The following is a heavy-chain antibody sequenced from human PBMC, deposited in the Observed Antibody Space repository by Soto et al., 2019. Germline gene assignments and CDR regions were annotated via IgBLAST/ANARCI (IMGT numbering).Heavy chain of an antibody. D-gene: IGHD3-10*01. Sequence: QVQLQESGPGLVKPSQTLSLICTVSGGSISSGGFYWGWIRQHPGKGLEWIANIDNSGSTYYNPSLKSRVTILADRSKNQFSLRLSSVTAADTAVYYCARVYDGSGSYRENWFDPWGQGNLVTVSS. CDR2: IDNSGST. V-gene: IGHV4-31*03. J-gene: IGHJ5*02. CDR1: GGSISSGGFY. CDR3: ARVYDGSGSYRENWFDP.